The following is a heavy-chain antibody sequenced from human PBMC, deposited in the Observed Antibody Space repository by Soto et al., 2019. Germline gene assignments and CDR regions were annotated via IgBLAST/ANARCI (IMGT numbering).Heavy chain of an antibody. V-gene: IGHV1-69*06. CDR1: GTTFNTFA. Sequence: QVQLVQSGAEVKKPGSSVKVSCTASGTTFNTFAISWVRQAPGQGLEWMGGIIPVLGPAFYSQKFQGRVTITADMSPTTAYWELSSLRSVDTAVYYCARAAKPYFDKWCQGTLVTVSS. CDR3: ARAAKPYFDK. CDR2: IIPVLGPA. J-gene: IGHJ4*02.